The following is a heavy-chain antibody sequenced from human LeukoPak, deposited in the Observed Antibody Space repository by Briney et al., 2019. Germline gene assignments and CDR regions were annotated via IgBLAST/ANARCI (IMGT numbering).Heavy chain of an antibody. CDR1: GFTFSSYA. CDR2: ISGSGGST. Sequence: GGSLRLSCAASGFTFSSYAMSWVRQAPGKGLEWVSAISGSGGSTYYADSVKGRFTISRDNSKNTLYLQMNSLRAEDTAVYYCAKGEDIRYFDWLYYFDYWGQGTLVTVS. CDR3: AKGEDIRYFDWLYYFDY. D-gene: IGHD3-9*01. V-gene: IGHV3-23*01. J-gene: IGHJ4*02.